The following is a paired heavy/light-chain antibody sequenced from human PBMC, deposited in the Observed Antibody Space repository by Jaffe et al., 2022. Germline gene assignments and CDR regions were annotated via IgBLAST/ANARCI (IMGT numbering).Heavy chain of an antibody. CDR3: TRERGIKHSGIWYPSSDI. D-gene: IGHD6-13*01. V-gene: IGHV3-7*01. CDR2: INQDGSEK. J-gene: IGHJ3*02. Sequence: EVQLVESGGGLVQPGGSLRLSCAASGFSFSSYWMSWVRQAPGKGLEWVADINQDGSEKYYVDSVKGRFTISKDNTKNSLYLQMNSLRAEDTAVYYCTRERGIKHSGIWYPSSDIWGQGTMVTVSS. CDR1: GFSFSSYW.
Light chain of an antibody. J-gene: IGKJ2*01. CDR2: AAS. CDR3: QQFNTGPHT. CDR1: QGISNF. V-gene: IGKV1-9*01. Sequence: DIQLTQSPSFLSASVGDRVTITCRASQGISNFVAWYQQKPGKAPKLLIYAASTLESGVPSRFSGSGSGTEFTLTISSLQPEDFATYYCQQFNTGPHTFGQGTKLEIK.